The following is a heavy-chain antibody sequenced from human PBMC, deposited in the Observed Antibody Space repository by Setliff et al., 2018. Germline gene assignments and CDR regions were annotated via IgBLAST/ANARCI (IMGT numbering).Heavy chain of an antibody. J-gene: IGHJ4*02. CDR1: GGSFSGYY. CDR3: ARDNPIVGATDY. Sequence: SETLSLTCAVSGGSFSGYYWSWIRQRPGKGLEWIGEIHHSGGTSYNPSLKSRVTISVDTSKNQFSLNLSSVTAADTAVYFCARDNPIVGATDYWGQGILGTVSS. V-gene: IGHV4-34*01. CDR2: IHHSGGT. D-gene: IGHD1-26*01.